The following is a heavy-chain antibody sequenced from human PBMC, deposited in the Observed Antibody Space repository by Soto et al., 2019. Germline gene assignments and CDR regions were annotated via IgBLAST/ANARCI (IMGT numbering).Heavy chain of an antibody. CDR1: GGTFSSYA. J-gene: IGHJ6*02. Sequence: QVQLVQSGAEVKKPGSSVKVSCKASGGTFSSYAISWVRQAPGQGLEWMGGIIPIFGTANYAQKFQGRVTITADESTSTGYMELSSLRSEDTAVYYCARGAWPLVLPYYYYGMDVWGQGTTVTVSS. V-gene: IGHV1-69*01. D-gene: IGHD6-6*01. CDR3: ARGAWPLVLPYYYYGMDV. CDR2: IIPIFGTA.